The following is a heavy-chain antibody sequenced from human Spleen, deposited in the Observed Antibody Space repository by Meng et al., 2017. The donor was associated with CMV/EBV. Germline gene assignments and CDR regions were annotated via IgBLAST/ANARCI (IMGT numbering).Heavy chain of an antibody. Sequence: QVPLVQSGAEVRRPGASVKVSCKASGYTFTSYGISWVRQAPGQGLEWMGWINPNSGGTNYAQKFQGRVSRTRDTSISTAYMELSRLRSDDTAVYYCARECCSGSSHFDYWGQGTLVTVSS. V-gene: IGHV1-2*02. CDR1: GYTFTSYG. J-gene: IGHJ4*02. CDR3: ARECCSGSSHFDY. D-gene: IGHD1-26*01. CDR2: INPNSGGT.